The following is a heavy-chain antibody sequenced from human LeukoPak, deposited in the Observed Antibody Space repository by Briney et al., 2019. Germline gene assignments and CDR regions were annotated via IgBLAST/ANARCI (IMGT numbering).Heavy chain of an antibody. V-gene: IGHV3-48*03. CDR3: AERSTVTDAFDI. D-gene: IGHD4-17*01. Sequence: GGSLRLSCAASGFTFSSYEMNWVRQAPGKGLEWVSYISCSGSTIYYADSVKGRFTISRDNAKNSLYLQMNSLRAEDTAVYYCAERSTVTDAFDIWGQGTMVTVSS. J-gene: IGHJ3*02. CDR1: GFTFSSYE. CDR2: ISCSGSTI.